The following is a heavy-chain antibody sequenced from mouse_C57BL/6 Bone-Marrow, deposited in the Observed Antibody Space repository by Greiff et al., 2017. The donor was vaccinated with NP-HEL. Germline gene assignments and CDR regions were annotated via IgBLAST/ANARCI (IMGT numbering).Heavy chain of an antibody. Sequence: QVQLQQPGAELVRPGSSVKLSCKASGYTFTSYWMDWVKQRPGQGLEWIGNIYPSDSETHYNQKFKVKATLTVDKSSSTAYIQLSSLTSENSAVYYCARQLYAIVYGGQGTSVTVSS. CDR3: ARQLYAIVY. J-gene: IGHJ4*01. V-gene: IGHV1-61*01. D-gene: IGHD6-1*01. CDR2: IYPSDSET. CDR1: GYTFTSYW.